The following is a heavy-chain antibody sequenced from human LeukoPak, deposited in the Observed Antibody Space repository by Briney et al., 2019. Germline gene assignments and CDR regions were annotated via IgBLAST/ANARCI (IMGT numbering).Heavy chain of an antibody. V-gene: IGHV4-34*01. D-gene: IGHD5-18*01. J-gene: IGHJ6*04. CDR3: ARLGYSYGPDV. CDR1: GGSFSGYY. CDR2: INHSGST. Sequence: PSETLSLTCAVYGGSFSGYYWSWIRQPPGKGLEWIGEINHSGSTNYNPSLKSRVTISVDTSKNQFSLKLSSVTAADTAVYYCARLGYSYGPDVWGKGTTVTISS.